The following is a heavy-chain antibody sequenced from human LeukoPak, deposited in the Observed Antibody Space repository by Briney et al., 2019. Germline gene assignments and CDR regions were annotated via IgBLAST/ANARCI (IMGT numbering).Heavy chain of an antibody. V-gene: IGHV4-4*09. D-gene: IGHD3-10*01. CDR1: GGSISSYY. CDR3: ARRSWGVYYSHY. CDR2: IYTSGST. J-gene: IGHJ4*02. Sequence: SETLSLTCTVSGGSISSYYWSWIRQPPGKGLEWIGYIYTSGSTNYNPSLKSRVTISVDTSKNQFSLKLSSVTAADTAVYYCARRSWGVYYSHYWGQGTLVTVSS.